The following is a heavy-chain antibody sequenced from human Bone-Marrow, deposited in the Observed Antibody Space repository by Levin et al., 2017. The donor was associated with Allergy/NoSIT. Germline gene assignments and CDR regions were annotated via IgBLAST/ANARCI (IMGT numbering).Heavy chain of an antibody. J-gene: IGHJ6*02. V-gene: IGHV4-59*01. Sequence: SQTLSLPCSVSDGSISSYSWTWMRQPPGKRLEWIGFIYNTGSINYNPSLRSRVTILGDTSKNQFSLKLSSVTAADTAVYYCARLRSGYYYYYGMDVWGQGTTVTVSS. CDR2: IYNTGSI. CDR1: DGSISSYS. CDR3: ARLRSGYYYYYGMDV. D-gene: IGHD3-3*01.